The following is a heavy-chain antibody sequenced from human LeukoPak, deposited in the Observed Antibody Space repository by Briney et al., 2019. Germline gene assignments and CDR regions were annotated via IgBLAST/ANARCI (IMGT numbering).Heavy chain of an antibody. J-gene: IGHJ4*02. D-gene: IGHD1-26*01. Sequence: GGSLRLSCAASGFTFSSYAMSWVRQAPGKGLECVSDISGSGGSTYYADSVKGRFTTSRDNSKNTLYLQMNSLRAEDTAVYYCAKSPWELQSYYFDYWGQGTLVTASS. CDR2: ISGSGGST. CDR1: GFTFSSYA. V-gene: IGHV3-23*01. CDR3: AKSPWELQSYYFDY.